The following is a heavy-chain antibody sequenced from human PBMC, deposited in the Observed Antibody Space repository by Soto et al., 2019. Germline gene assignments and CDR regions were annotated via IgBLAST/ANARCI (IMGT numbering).Heavy chain of an antibody. V-gene: IGHV3-23*01. CDR1: GFTFSSYA. CDR3: AKSLGITGTPFDY. CDR2: ISGSGGST. J-gene: IGHJ4*02. Sequence: GGSLRLSCAASGFTFSSYAMSWVRQAPGKGLEWVSAISGSGGSTYYADSVKGRFTISRDNSKNTLYLQMNSLRAEDMAVYYCAKSLGITGTPFDYWGQGTLVTVSS. D-gene: IGHD1-20*01.